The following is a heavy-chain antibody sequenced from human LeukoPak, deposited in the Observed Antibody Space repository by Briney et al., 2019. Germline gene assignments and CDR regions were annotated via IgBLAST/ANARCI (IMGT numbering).Heavy chain of an antibody. D-gene: IGHD3-22*01. CDR1: GFTFSSYS. V-gene: IGHV3-21*01. CDR2: ISSSSSYI. Sequence: GGSLRLSCAASGFTFSSYSMNWVRQAPGKGLEWVSSISSSSSYIYYADSVKGRFTISRDNAKNSLHLQMNSLRAEDTAVYYCAREYYYDSSGYLHEPTNYYYYYGMDVWGQGTTVTVSS. CDR3: AREYYYDSSGYLHEPTNYYYYYGMDV. J-gene: IGHJ6*02.